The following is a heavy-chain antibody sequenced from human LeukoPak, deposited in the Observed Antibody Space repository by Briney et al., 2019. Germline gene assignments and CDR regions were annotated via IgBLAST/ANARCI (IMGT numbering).Heavy chain of an antibody. CDR3: AKDPPEYSSFHWFDP. D-gene: IGHD6-6*01. CDR2: ISSSSSYI. J-gene: IGHJ5*02. CDR1: GFTFSSYS. V-gene: IGHV3-21*04. Sequence: GGSLRLSCAASGFTFSSYSMNWVRQAPGKGLEWVSSISSSSSYIYYADSVKGRFTISRDNAKNSLYLQMNSLRAEDTAVYYCAKDPPEYSSFHWFDPWGQGTLVTVSS.